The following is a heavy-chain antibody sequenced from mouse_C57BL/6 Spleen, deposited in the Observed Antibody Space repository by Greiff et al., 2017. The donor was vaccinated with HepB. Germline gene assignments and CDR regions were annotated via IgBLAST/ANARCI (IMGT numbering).Heavy chain of an antibody. CDR3: ARMDYGYFDY. V-gene: IGHV1-52*01. J-gene: IGHJ2*01. CDR2: IDPSDSET. Sequence: VQLQQPGAELVRPGSSVKLSCKASGYTFTSYWKHWVKQRPIQGLEWIGNIDPSDSETHYNQKFKDKATLTVDKSSSTAYMQLSSLTSEDSAVYYCARMDYGYFDYWGQGTTLTVSS. D-gene: IGHD1-1*02. CDR1: GYTFTSYW.